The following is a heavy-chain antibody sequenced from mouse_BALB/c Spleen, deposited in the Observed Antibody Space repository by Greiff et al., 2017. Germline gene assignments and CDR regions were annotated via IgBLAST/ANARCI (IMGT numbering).Heavy chain of an antibody. CDR3: AREEGFDY. CDR2: IYPGGGYT. V-gene: IGHV1-63*02. Sequence: QVHVKQSGAELVRPGTSVKISCKASGYTFTNYWLGWVKQRPGHGLEWIGDIYPGGGYTNYNEKFKGKATLTADTSSSTAYMQLSSLTSEDSAVYFCAREEGFDYWGQGTTLTVSS. J-gene: IGHJ2*01. CDR1: GYTFTNYW.